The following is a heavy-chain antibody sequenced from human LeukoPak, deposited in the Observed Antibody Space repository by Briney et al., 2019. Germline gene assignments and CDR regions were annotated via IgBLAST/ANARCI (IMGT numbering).Heavy chain of an antibody. D-gene: IGHD2-15*01. J-gene: IGHJ4*02. CDR2: INTNTGNP. V-gene: IGHV7-4-1*02. CDR1: GYTFTSYD. Sequence: ASVKVSCKASGYTFTSYDVNWVRQAPGQGLEGVGWINTNTGNPIYAQDFTGRFVFSLATSVSTAYLQISSLKTEDTAVYYCTSGISCSGGSCHLDYWGQGTLVTVSS. CDR3: TSGISCSGGSCHLDY.